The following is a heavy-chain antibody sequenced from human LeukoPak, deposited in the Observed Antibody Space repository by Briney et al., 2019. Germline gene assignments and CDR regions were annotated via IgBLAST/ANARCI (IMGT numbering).Heavy chain of an antibody. D-gene: IGHD3-10*01. Sequence: SETLSLTCAVYGGSFSGYYWSWIGQPPGKGLEWIGEINHSGSTNYNPSLKSRVTISVDTSKNQFSLKLSSVTAADTAVYYCARWEPVDVTMVRGAQIMTKMDDIWGQGTMVTVSS. CDR2: INHSGST. J-gene: IGHJ3*02. CDR3: ARWEPVDVTMVRGAQIMTKMDDI. V-gene: IGHV4-34*01. CDR1: GGSFSGYY.